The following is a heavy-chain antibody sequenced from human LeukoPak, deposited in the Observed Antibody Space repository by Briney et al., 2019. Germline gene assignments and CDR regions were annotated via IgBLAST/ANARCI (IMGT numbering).Heavy chain of an antibody. CDR2: MNPNSGNT. CDR3: ARGITLIRGLIITWFDP. J-gene: IGHJ5*02. CDR1: GYIFTSYD. Sequence: ASVKVSCKSSGYIFTSYDIYWVRQATGQGLEWMGWMNPNSGNTGYAQKFQGRVTMTTNTSISTAYMELSSLRSEDTAVYYCARGITLIRGLIITWFDPWGPGTLVAVPS. V-gene: IGHV1-8*01. D-gene: IGHD3-10*01.